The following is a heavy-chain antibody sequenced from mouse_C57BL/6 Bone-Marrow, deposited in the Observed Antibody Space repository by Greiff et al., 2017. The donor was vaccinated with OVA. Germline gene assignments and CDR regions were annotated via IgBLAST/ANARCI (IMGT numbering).Heavy chain of an antibody. V-gene: IGHV6-3*01. Sequence: EVQLVESGGGLVQPGGSMKLSCVASGFTFSNYWMNWVRQSPEKGLEWVAQIRLKSDNYATHYAESVKGRFTISRDDSKSSVYLQMNNLRAEDTGIYYCTGGSSAWFAYWGQGTLVTVSA. D-gene: IGHD1-1*01. CDR1: GFTFSNYW. CDR2: IRLKSDNYAT. CDR3: TGGSSAWFAY. J-gene: IGHJ3*01.